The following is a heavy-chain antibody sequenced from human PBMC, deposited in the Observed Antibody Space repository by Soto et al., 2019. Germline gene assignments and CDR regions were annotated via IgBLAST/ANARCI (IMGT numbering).Heavy chain of an antibody. CDR2: ISGSGGST. J-gene: IGHJ4*02. V-gene: IGHV3-23*01. CDR1: GFTFSSYA. CDR3: ARVRGVVALDGYFDC. Sequence: EVQLLESGGGLVQPGGSLRLACVASGFTFSSYAMTWVRQAPGKGLEWVSGISGSGGSTYYADSVKGRFTISSDNSKNTLYLQMNSLRAEDTAVYFCARVRGVVALDGYFDCWGQGTLVTVSS. D-gene: IGHD2-15*01.